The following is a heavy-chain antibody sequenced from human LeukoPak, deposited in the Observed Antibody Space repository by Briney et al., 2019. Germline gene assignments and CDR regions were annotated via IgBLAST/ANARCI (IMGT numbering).Heavy chain of an antibody. CDR3: ARQDMVRGVPRRMDV. Sequence: SETLSLTCAVYGGSFSGYYWSWIRQPPGKGLEWIGEINHSGSTNYNPSLKSRVTISVDTSKNQFSLKLSSVTAADTAVYYCARQDMVRGVPRRMDVWGQGTTVTVSS. J-gene: IGHJ6*02. D-gene: IGHD3-10*01. V-gene: IGHV4-34*01. CDR2: INHSGST. CDR1: GGSFSGYY.